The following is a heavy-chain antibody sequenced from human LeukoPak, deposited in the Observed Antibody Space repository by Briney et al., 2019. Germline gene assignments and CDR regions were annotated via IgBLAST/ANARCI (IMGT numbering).Heavy chain of an antibody. J-gene: IGHJ3*02. Sequence: SETLSLTCTVSGASMSSSRYYWGWIRQPPGKGLEWIGSIYYSGTTYYNPSLKSRLTISVDRSKNQFSLKLSSVTAADTAVYYCASGSETVAIDAFDIWGQGTMVTVSS. V-gene: IGHV4-39*07. D-gene: IGHD4-23*01. CDR3: ASGSETVAIDAFDI. CDR1: GASMSSSRYY. CDR2: IYYSGTT.